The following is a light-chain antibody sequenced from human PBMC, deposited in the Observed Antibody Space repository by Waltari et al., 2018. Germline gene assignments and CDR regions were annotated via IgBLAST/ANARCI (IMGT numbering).Light chain of an antibody. J-gene: IGKJ1*01. CDR3: QQYDNWPPTWT. V-gene: IGKV3-15*01. Sequence: EIVMTQSPATLSVSPGERATLSCRASQSVRSNLAWYQQKPGQPPRLLIYRASTRATNIPARFSGSGSGTDFTLTISSLQSEDFALYYCQQYDNWPPTWTLGQGTKVEIK. CDR1: QSVRSN. CDR2: RAS.